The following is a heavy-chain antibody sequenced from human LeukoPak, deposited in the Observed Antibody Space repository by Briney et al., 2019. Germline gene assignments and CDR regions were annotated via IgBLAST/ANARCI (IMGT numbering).Heavy chain of an antibody. D-gene: IGHD2-15*01. CDR1: GFTVSSNY. V-gene: IGHV3-53*05. CDR3: AREAATEEFDY. J-gene: IGHJ4*02. CDR2: IYSGGST. Sequence: GGSLRLSCAASGFTVSSNYMSWVRQAPGKGLEWVSVIYSGGSTYYADSVKGRFTISRDNSKNTLYLQMNSLRAEDTAVYYCAREAATEEFDYWGQGTLVTVSS.